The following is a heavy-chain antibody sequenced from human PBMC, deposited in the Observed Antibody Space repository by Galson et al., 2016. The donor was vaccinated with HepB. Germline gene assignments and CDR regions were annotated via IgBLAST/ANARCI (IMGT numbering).Heavy chain of an antibody. V-gene: IGHV3-7*03. Sequence: SLRLSCAGSGFSFSSHGMAWVRQAPGKGLEWVANIKEGGRDRDKYYVDSVRGRFSISRDDAVNSLSLRLDRLRTEDTAVYYCARPRLGGAAQLLPAGLDVWGQGTMVTVSS. CDR1: GFSFSSHG. CDR2: IKEGGRDRDK. CDR3: ARPRLGGAAQLLPAGLDV. D-gene: IGHD4-23*01. J-gene: IGHJ6*02.